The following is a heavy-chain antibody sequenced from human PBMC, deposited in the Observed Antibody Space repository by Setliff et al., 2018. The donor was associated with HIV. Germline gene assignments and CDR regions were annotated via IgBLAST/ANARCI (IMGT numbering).Heavy chain of an antibody. V-gene: IGHV3-11*04. CDR2: ISSSSRTI. Sequence: SGGSLRLSCAASGFRFSGYYMNWIRQAPGKGLEWISSISSSSRTIKYADSVKGRFTISRDNAKRSLYLQMNSLRVEDTAVYYCARDIPPEYPGFDLWGQGTVVTVSS. CDR3: ARDIPPEYPGFDL. J-gene: IGHJ3*01. CDR1: GFRFSGYY. D-gene: IGHD6-6*01.